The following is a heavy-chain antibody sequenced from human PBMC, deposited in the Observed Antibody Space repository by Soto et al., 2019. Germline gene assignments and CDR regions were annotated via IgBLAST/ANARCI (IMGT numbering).Heavy chain of an antibody. D-gene: IGHD3-10*01. V-gene: IGHV3-23*01. CDR1: GFIFRNYI. CDR2: IGGSDGST. J-gene: IGHJ4*02. CDR3: AGREGHGTGDYSRLK. Sequence: GGSLRLSCAASGFIFRNYIMTWVRQAPGKGLEWVSDIGGSDGSTYYGDSVKGRFTISRDNSKDMVYLQMHSLRAEDTAVYYCAGREGHGTGDYSRLKWGQGTLVTVSS.